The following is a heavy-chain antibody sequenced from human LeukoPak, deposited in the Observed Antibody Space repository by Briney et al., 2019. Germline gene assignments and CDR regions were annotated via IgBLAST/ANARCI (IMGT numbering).Heavy chain of an antibody. CDR1: GFTFNSYW. Sequence: GGSLRLSCTASGFTFNSYWMNWVRQAPGKGLEWVSYISSSSSTIYYADSVKGRFTISRDNAKNSLYLQMNSLRAEDTAVYYCARDRSYYFDYWGQGTLVTVSS. CDR2: ISSSSSTI. J-gene: IGHJ4*02. CDR3: ARDRSYYFDY. V-gene: IGHV3-48*01.